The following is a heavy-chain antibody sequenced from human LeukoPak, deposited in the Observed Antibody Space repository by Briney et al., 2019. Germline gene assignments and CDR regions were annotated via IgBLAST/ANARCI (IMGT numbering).Heavy chain of an antibody. V-gene: IGHV3-30*02. Sequence: PGGSLRLSCAASGFTFSSYGMHWVRQAPGKGLEWVAFIRYDGSNKYYADSVKGRFTISRDNSKNTLYLQMNSLRAEDTAVYYCAKFTLVVAANVFDYWGQGTLVTVSS. CDR2: IRYDGSNK. D-gene: IGHD2-15*01. J-gene: IGHJ4*02. CDR1: GFTFSSYG. CDR3: AKFTLVVAANVFDY.